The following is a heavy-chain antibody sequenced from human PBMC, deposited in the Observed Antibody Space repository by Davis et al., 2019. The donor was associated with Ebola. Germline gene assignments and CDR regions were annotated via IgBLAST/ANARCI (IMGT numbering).Heavy chain of an antibody. CDR3: ASSPYYYYGMDV. CDR2: IYPSDSDT. Sequence: GGSLRLSCKGSGYSFTSYWIGWVRKMPGKGLEWMGIIYPSDSDTRYSPSFQGQATISADNSISTAYLQWSSLKASDTAMYYCASSPYYYYGMDVWGQGTTVTVSS. V-gene: IGHV5-51*01. CDR1: GYSFTSYW. J-gene: IGHJ6*02.